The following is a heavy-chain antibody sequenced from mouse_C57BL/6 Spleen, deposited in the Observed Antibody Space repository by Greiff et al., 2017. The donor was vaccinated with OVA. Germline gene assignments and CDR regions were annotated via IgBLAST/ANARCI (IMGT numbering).Heavy chain of an antibody. CDR3: ARAIYDGYFYYAMDY. CDR1: GYSFTGYY. Sequence: VQLKQSGPELVKPGASVKISCKASGYSFTGYYMNWVKQSPEKSLEWIGEINPSTGGTTYNQKFKAKATLTVDKSSSTAYMQLKSLTSEDSAVYYCARAIYDGYFYYAMDYWGQGTSVTVSS. D-gene: IGHD2-3*01. J-gene: IGHJ4*01. CDR2: INPSTGGT. V-gene: IGHV1-42*01.